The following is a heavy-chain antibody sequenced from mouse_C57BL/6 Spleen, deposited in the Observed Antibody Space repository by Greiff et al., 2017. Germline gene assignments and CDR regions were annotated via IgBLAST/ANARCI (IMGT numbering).Heavy chain of an antibody. CDR1: GYAFSSYW. Sequence: QVQLQQSGAELVKPGASVKISCKASGYAFSSYWMNWVKQRPGKGLEWIGQIYPGDGDTNYNGKFKGKATLTADKSSSTAYMQLSSLTSEDSAVYFCARTSSTGAMDYWGQGTSVTVSS. J-gene: IGHJ4*01. D-gene: IGHD1-1*01. V-gene: IGHV1-80*01. CDR3: ARTSSTGAMDY. CDR2: IYPGDGDT.